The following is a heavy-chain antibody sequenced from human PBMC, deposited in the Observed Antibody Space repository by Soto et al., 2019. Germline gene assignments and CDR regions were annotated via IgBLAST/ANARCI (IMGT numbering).Heavy chain of an antibody. CDR2: ISSSSSTI. CDR1: GFTFSSYS. J-gene: IGHJ6*02. Sequence: EVQLVESGGGLVQPGGALRLSCAASGFTFSSYSMNWGRQAQGQGLEWVSYISSSSSTIYYADSVKGRFTISRDNATNSLYLQRNRLRDEETAVYYCRMVRGFYSRSELVGLGMEVRSQGTTVTVYS. CDR3: RMVRGFYSRSELVGLGMEV. D-gene: IGHD3-10*01. V-gene: IGHV3-48*02.